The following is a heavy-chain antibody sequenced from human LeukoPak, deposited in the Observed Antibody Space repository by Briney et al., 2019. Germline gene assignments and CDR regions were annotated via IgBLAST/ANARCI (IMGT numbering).Heavy chain of an antibody. CDR2: IGSSGSNI. CDR3: AKDLDSWELLPYGAFDI. D-gene: IGHD1-26*01. V-gene: IGHV3-11*01. Sequence: PGGSLRLSCAASGFTFSDYYMTWIRQAPGKGLEWVSNIGSSGSNIYYADSVKGRFTISRDNSKNTLYLQMNSLRAEDTAVYYCAKDLDSWELLPYGAFDIWGQGTMVTVSS. CDR1: GFTFSDYY. J-gene: IGHJ3*02.